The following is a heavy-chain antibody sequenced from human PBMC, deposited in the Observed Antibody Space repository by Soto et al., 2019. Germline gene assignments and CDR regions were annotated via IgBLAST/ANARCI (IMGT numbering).Heavy chain of an antibody. CDR2: FDPEDGET. J-gene: IGHJ5*02. Sequence: ASVKVSCKVSGYTLTELSMHWVRQAPGKGLEWMGGFDPEDGETIYAQKFQGRVTMTEDTPTDTAYMELSSLRSEDTAVYYCATAVYYYDSSGLNWFDPWGQGTLVTVSS. CDR3: ATAVYYYDSSGLNWFDP. CDR1: GYTLTELS. D-gene: IGHD3-22*01. V-gene: IGHV1-24*01.